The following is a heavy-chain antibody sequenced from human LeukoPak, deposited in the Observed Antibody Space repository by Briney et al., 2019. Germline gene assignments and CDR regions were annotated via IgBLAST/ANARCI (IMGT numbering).Heavy chain of an antibody. V-gene: IGHV1-69*13. CDR1: GGTFSSYA. Sequence: RASVKVSCKASGGTFSSYAISWVGQAPGQGLEWMGGINPIFGTTNYGQKFQDRLTITADESTGTAHMELSSLRSEDTAVYYCGRAGYDFVWGGYRDTGGDQWGQGTLVIVSS. J-gene: IGHJ4*02. CDR2: INPIFGTT. D-gene: IGHD3-16*02. CDR3: GRAGYDFVWGGYRDTGGDQ.